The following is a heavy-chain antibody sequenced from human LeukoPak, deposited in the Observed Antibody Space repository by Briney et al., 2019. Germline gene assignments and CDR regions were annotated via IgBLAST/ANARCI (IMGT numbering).Heavy chain of an antibody. CDR3: VSPRGFSYGYFDY. Sequence: SETLSLTCTVSGGSISSSSAYWGWIRQPPGKGLEWIGSIYYSKNTYYNPFLKSRVTISADTSKNQFSLTLGSVSATDTAVYYCVSPRGFSYGYFDYWGQGTLVTVSS. J-gene: IGHJ4*02. V-gene: IGHV4-39*01. D-gene: IGHD5-18*01. CDR2: IYYSKNT. CDR1: GGSISSSSAY.